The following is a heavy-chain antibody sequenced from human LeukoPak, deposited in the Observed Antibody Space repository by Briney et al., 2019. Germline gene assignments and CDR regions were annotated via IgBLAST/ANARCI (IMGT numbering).Heavy chain of an antibody. V-gene: IGHV1-18*04. CDR2: ISAYNGNT. D-gene: IGHD3-10*01. J-gene: IGHJ4*02. Sequence: ASVTVSFKASGYTFTSYYMHWVRQAPGQGLEWMGWISAYNGNTNYAQKLQGRVTMTTDTSTSTAYMELRSLRSDDTAVYYCARDRITMVRGVTTPLGYWGQGTLVTVSS. CDR1: GYTFTSYY. CDR3: ARDRITMVRGVTTPLGY.